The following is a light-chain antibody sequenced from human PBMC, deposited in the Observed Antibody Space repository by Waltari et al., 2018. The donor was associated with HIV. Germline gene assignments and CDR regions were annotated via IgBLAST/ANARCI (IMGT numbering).Light chain of an antibody. J-gene: IGLJ1*01. CDR3: AAWDDSLSVVYV. CDR1: SSNIGSKY. CDR2: RNH. Sequence: QSVLTQPPSASGTPGQRVTISCSGSSSNIGSKYVYWYQQLPGTAPKLLSYRNHQRPSGLPDRFSGCKSGPPAALAISGLRSEDEADYYCAAWDDSLSVVYVFGTGTKVTVL. V-gene: IGLV1-47*01.